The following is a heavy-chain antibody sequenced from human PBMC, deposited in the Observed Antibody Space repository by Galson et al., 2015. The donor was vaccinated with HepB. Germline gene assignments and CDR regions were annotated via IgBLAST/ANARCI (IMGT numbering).Heavy chain of an antibody. Sequence: SVKVSCKASGYTFTSYYMHWVRQAPGQGLEWMGIINPSGGSTSYAQKLQGRVTMTRDTSTSTVYMELSSLRSEDTAVYYCARGTHQRWLQLDDTLFDYWGQGTLVTVSS. CDR2: INPSGGST. CDR3: ARGTHQRWLQLDDTLFDY. J-gene: IGHJ4*02. V-gene: IGHV1-46*04. D-gene: IGHD5-24*01. CDR1: GYTFTSYY.